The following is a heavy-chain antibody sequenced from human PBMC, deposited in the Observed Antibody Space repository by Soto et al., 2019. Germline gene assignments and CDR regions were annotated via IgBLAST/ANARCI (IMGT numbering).Heavy chain of an antibody. V-gene: IGHV1-18*01. J-gene: IGHJ6*02. CDR3: ARKMDPRTYYYDSSGYPGLYYYYGMDV. D-gene: IGHD3-22*01. CDR1: GYTFTSYG. CDR2: ISAYNGNT. Sequence: ASVKVSCKASGYTFTSYGISWVRQAPGQGLEWMGWISAYNGNTNYAQKLQGRVTMTTDTSTSTAYMELRSLRSDDTAVYYCARKMDPRTYYYDSSGYPGLYYYYGMDVWGQGTTVTVSS.